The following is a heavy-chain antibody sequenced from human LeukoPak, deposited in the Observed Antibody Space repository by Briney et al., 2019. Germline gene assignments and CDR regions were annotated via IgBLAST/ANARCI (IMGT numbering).Heavy chain of an antibody. CDR2: IDNNGGST. CDR3: AKDLQGTRYYYYGMDV. D-gene: IGHD1-14*01. CDR1: GFTFSSYA. J-gene: IGHJ6*02. Sequence: GGSLRLSCAASGFTFSSYAMNWVRQAPGKGLEWVSRIDNNGGSTYYADSVKGRFTISRDNSKNTLFLQMNSLRAEDTAVYYCAKDLQGTRYYYYGMDVWGQGTTVTVSS. V-gene: IGHV3-23*01.